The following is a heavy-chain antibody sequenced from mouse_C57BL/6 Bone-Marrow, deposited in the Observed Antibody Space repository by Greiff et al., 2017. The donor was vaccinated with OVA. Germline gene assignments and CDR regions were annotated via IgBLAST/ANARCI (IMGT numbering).Heavy chain of an antibody. J-gene: IGHJ2*01. CDR1: GYTFTSYW. D-gene: IGHD1-1*01. Sequence: VQLQQPGAELVKPGASVKMSCKASGYTFTSYWITWVKQRPGQGLEWIGDIYPGSGSTNYNEKFKSKATLTVDTSSSTAYMQLSSLTSEDSAVYYCAKGPHYYCSSPFDYWGQGTTLTVSS. V-gene: IGHV1-55*01. CDR2: IYPGSGST. CDR3: AKGPHYYCSSPFDY.